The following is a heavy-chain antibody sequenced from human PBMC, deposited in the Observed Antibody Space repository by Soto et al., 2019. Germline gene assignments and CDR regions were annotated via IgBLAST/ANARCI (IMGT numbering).Heavy chain of an antibody. CDR1: GYTFTNYW. CDR2: IYPGDSDT. CDR3: AASIFYYGMDV. J-gene: IGHJ6*02. V-gene: IGHV5-51*01. Sequence: PGESLKISFKGSGYTFTNYWIGWVRHMPGKGLEWMGIIYPGDSDTKYNPSFQGQVTISADKSITTTYLQWSSLKASDTAIYYCAASIFYYGMDVWGQLSPVTVSS.